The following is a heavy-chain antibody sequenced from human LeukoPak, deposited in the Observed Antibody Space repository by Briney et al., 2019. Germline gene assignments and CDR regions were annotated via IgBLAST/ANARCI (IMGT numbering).Heavy chain of an antibody. CDR2: ISSSGSTI. Sequence: GSLRLSCAASVFTFSSYEMNWVRQAPGKGLEWVSYISSSGSTIYYADSVKGRFTISRDNAKNSLYLQMNRLRAEDTAVYYCARERQLERLAFGKEGSAFDYWGQGTLVTVSS. CDR1: VFTFSSYE. CDR3: ARERQLERLAFGKEGSAFDY. J-gene: IGHJ4*02. D-gene: IGHD1-1*01. V-gene: IGHV3-48*03.